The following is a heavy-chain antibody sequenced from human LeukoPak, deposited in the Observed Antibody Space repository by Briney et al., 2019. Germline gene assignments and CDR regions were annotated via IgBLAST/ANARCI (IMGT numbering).Heavy chain of an antibody. V-gene: IGHV3-21*01. CDR1: GFSISTFG. J-gene: IGHJ4*02. D-gene: IGHD2-15*01. Sequence: GGSLRLSCSASGFSISTFGMNWVRQAPGKELEWVSSISSSGTNIYYADSVKGRFTISRDNAGASLYLQMSSLRAEDTAVYYCARAVGFCSGGDCYGYYFDYWGQGTLVTVSS. CDR3: ARAVGFCSGGDCYGYYFDY. CDR2: ISSSGTNI.